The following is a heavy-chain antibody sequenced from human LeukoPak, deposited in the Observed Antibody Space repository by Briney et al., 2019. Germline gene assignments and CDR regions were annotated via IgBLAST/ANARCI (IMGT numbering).Heavy chain of an antibody. CDR1: GRSFSGYY. V-gene: IGHV4-34*01. CDR2: INHSGST. Sequence: PSETLSLTCAVYGRSFSGYYWSWIRQPPGKGLEWLGEINHSGSTNYNPSRKSRVTISVDTSKNQFSLKLSSVTAADTAVYYCARAKLYYYGSESPRWFDPWGEGTLVTVSS. J-gene: IGHJ5*02. CDR3: ARAKLYYYGSESPRWFDP. D-gene: IGHD3-10*01.